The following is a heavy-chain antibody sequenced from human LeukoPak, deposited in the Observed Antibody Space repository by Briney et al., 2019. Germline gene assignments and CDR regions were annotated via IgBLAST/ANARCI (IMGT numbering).Heavy chain of an antibody. Sequence: GGSLKLSCAASGFTVSNSYMSWVRQAPGKGLEWVSGISGSGGSTYYADSVKGRFTISRDNSKSTLYLQMNSLRAEDTATYYCAKGRISPDDWGQGALVTVSS. CDR2: ISGSGGST. J-gene: IGHJ4*02. CDR3: AKGRISPDD. D-gene: IGHD2-15*01. CDR1: GFTVSNSY. V-gene: IGHV3-23*01.